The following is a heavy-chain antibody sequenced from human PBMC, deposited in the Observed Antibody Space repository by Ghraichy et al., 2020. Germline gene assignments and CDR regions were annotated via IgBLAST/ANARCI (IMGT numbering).Heavy chain of an antibody. CDR1: GGSINNF. CDR3: ARQPQSTSRYDQ. J-gene: IGHJ5*02. Sequence: LSLTCNVSGGSINNFWAWIRQPPGEGLEWIGSFSYNGRTYYNPSLESRVSISGDTSKNHVSLRLTSVTAADTAVYYCARQPQSTSRYDQWGRGTMVSVSS. D-gene: IGHD2-2*01. CDR2: FSYNGRT. V-gene: IGHV4-39*01.